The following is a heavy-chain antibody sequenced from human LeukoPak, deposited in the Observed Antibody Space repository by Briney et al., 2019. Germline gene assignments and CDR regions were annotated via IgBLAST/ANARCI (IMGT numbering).Heavy chain of an antibody. D-gene: IGHD3-3*01. Sequence: AASVKVSCKASGGTFSSYAISWVRQAPGQGLEWMGGIIPIFGTANYAQKFQGRVTITADISTNTAYMELSSLRSEDTAVYFCAGIPVFGVVLHQEPVWGKGTTVTVSS. J-gene: IGHJ6*04. CDR3: AGIPVFGVVLHQEPV. CDR1: GGTFSSYA. CDR2: IIPIFGTA. V-gene: IGHV1-69*06.